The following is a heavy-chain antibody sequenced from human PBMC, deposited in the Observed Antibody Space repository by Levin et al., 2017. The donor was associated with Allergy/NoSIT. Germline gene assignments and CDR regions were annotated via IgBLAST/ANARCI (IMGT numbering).Heavy chain of an antibody. D-gene: IGHD1-1*01. J-gene: IGHJ4*02. Sequence: GESLKISCAASGFTFSSRDMNWVRQAPGKGLEWVAGISITADSTHYADSVKGRFTISRDNSRDTLYLQMNSLRVDDTAVYYCAKVNWVAADNCWGQGTLVSVSS. V-gene: IGHV3-23*01. CDR3: AKVNWVAADNC. CDR1: GFTFSSRD. CDR2: ISITADST.